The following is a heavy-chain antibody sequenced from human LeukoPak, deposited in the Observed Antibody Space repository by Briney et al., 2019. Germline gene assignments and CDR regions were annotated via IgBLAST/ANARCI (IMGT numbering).Heavy chain of an antibody. Sequence: PGRSLRLSCAASGFTFSGSAIHWVRQAPGKGLEWVAVISYDGSNKYYADSVKGRFTISRDNSKNTLYLQMNSLKAEDTAVYYCAKFSMIVVGFDYWGQGTLVTVSS. CDR3: AKFSMIVVGFDY. J-gene: IGHJ4*02. V-gene: IGHV3-30*18. CDR1: GFTFSGSA. CDR2: ISYDGSNK. D-gene: IGHD3-22*01.